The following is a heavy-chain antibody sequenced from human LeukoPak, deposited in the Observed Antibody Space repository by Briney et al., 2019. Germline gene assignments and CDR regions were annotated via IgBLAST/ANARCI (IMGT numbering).Heavy chain of an antibody. CDR1: GFTFSSYA. Sequence: GGSLRLSCAASGFTFSSYAMSWVRQAPGKGLEWVSAISGSGGSTYYADSVKGRFTISRDNSKNTLYLQMNSLRAEDTAVYYCAKDHYYDSSGYSGDYWGQGTLVTVSS. V-gene: IGHV3-23*01. J-gene: IGHJ4*02. CDR3: AKDHYYDSSGYSGDY. CDR2: ISGSGGST. D-gene: IGHD3-22*01.